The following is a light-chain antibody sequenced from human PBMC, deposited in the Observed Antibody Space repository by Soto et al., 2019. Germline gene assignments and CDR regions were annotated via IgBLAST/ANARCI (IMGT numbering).Light chain of an antibody. CDR1: SSNIGGNP. CDR3: GSWDSSLSAYV. Sequence: QTVLPQPPWVSAAPGQKFTISCSGSSSNIGGNPVSSYQQLPLNAPKLLIYDDNKRPSWIPDRFSGSKYGTSATLGITGLQTGDEADYYCGSWDSSLSAYVFGTGTKVTVL. CDR2: DDN. V-gene: IGLV1-51*01. J-gene: IGLJ1*01.